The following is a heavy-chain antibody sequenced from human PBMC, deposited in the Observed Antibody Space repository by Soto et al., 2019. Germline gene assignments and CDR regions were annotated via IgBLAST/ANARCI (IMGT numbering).Heavy chain of an antibody. Sequence: EVQLVESRGGLVQPGGSLRLSCAASGFTFSSYWMSWVRQAPGKGLEWVANIKQDGSEKYYVDSVKGRFTISRDNAKNSLYLQMNSLRAEDTAVYYCARVYVDTAMVPLLRHYGMDVWGQGTTVTVSS. J-gene: IGHJ6*02. CDR3: ARVYVDTAMVPLLRHYGMDV. CDR2: IKQDGSEK. V-gene: IGHV3-7*01. D-gene: IGHD5-18*01. CDR1: GFTFSSYW.